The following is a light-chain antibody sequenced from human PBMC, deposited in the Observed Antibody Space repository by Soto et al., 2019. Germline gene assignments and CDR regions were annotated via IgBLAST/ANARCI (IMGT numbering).Light chain of an antibody. J-gene: IGKJ4*01. CDR1: HSVRNH. Sequence: EIVLTQSPATLSLSPGERATLACRASHSVRNHLAWYQHKPGQAPRLLIYDASNRATGIPARFSGSGSGTDFTLTINSLEPEDSAVYYCQQRFVWLTFGGGTKVEIK. CDR3: QQRFVWLT. CDR2: DAS. V-gene: IGKV3-11*01.